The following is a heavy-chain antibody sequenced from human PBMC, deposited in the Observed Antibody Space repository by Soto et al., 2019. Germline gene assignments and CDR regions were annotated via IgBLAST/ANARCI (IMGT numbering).Heavy chain of an antibody. D-gene: IGHD3-16*01. Sequence: GGSLRLSCVASGFPFSSYAMSLVRQTPGKGLEWVSGISGSGGRTYYADSVKGRFTISRDNSNNTLSLQMHILRVEDTAVYFCAKGGYYSLFDIWGQGTMVTVSS. V-gene: IGHV3-23*01. CDR1: GFPFSSYA. J-gene: IGHJ3*02. CDR2: ISGSGGRT. CDR3: AKGGYYSLFDI.